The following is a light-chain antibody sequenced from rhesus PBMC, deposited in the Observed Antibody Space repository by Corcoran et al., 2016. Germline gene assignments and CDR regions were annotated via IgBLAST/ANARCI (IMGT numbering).Light chain of an antibody. CDR1: QGISSY. CDR3: QQYNSDPYS. V-gene: IGKV1-37*01. CDR2: YAS. Sequence: DIQMTQSPSSLSASVGDRVTITCRASQGISSYLAWYQQKPGKAPKPLIYYASNLESGVPPRFSGSGSVKEFTLPLSSLQPEDFATYYCQQYNSDPYSFGQGTKVEIK. J-gene: IGKJ2*01.